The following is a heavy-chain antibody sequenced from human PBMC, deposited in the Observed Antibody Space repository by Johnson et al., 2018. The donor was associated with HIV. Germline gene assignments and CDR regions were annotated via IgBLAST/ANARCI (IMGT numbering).Heavy chain of an antibody. CDR1: GFTFSSYW. CDR3: ARRSSPTCAFDI. J-gene: IGHJ3*02. Sequence: VQLVESGGGLVQPGGSLRLSCAASGFTFSSYWMHWVRQAPGKGLVWVSRINSDGSSTSYADSVKGRFPISRDNAKNTLYLQMNSLRAEDTAVYYCARRSSPTCAFDIWGQGTMVTVSS. V-gene: IGHV3-74*01. CDR2: INSDGSST. D-gene: IGHD6-13*01.